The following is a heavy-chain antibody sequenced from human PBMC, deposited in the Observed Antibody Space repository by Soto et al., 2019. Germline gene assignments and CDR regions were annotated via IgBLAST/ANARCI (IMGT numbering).Heavy chain of an antibody. CDR2: INAGDGDT. J-gene: IGHJ4*02. V-gene: IGHV1-3*01. D-gene: IGHD3-22*01. Sequence: APVKVSCKAPGYTLTSYALHWLRQAPGQRHEWIGWINAGDGDTKYSQKFQDRDTITRDTSATTVYMELSSLISKDTFFYYYARDLGRNGYYPFDYWGQGTRVTVSS. CDR1: GYTLTSYA. CDR3: ARDLGRNGYYPFDY.